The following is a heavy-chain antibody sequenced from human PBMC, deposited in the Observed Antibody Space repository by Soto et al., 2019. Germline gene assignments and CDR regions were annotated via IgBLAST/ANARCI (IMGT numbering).Heavy chain of an antibody. CDR1: GGSISSGGYY. V-gene: IGHV4-31*03. CDR3: ARDSPTVPSGAFDP. D-gene: IGHD4-4*01. J-gene: IGHJ5*02. Sequence: QVQLQESGPGLMKPSQTLSLTCTVSGGSISSGGYYWSWIRQHPGKGLEWIGYIYYSGSTYYNPSLKSRVTISVDTSKNQFSLKLSSVTAADTAVYYCARDSPTVPSGAFDPWGQGTLVTVSS. CDR2: IYYSGST.